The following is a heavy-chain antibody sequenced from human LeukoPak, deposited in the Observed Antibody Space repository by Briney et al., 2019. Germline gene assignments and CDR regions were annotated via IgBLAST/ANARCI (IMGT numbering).Heavy chain of an antibody. CDR3: ARIPEGQTAYFDY. D-gene: IGHD2-21*02. CDR1: AYSISSGYF. Sequence: SETLSLTCAVSAYSISSGYFWGWIRQPPGKEPQWIGSIYHSGRTYYNPSLKSRVTISVGTSKNQFSLKLNSVTAADTAVYYCARIPEGQTAYFDYWGQGSLVAVSS. V-gene: IGHV4-38-2*01. J-gene: IGHJ4*02. CDR2: IYHSGRT.